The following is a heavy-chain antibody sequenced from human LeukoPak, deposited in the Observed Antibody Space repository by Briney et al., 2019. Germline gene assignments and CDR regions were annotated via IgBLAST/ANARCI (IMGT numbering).Heavy chain of an antibody. V-gene: IGHV3-53*01. CDR1: GFTVSSNY. Sequence: GGSLRLSCAASGFTVSSNYMSWVRQAPGKGLEWVSVIYSGGSTYYADSVNGRFTISRDNSKNTLYLQMNSLRAEDTAVYYCARDPAPPYSSSWYYFDYWGQGTLVTVSS. CDR3: ARDPAPPYSSSWYYFDY. D-gene: IGHD6-13*01. CDR2: IYSGGST. J-gene: IGHJ4*02.